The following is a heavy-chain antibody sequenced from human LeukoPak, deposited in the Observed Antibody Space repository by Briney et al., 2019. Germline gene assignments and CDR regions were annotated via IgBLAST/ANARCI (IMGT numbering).Heavy chain of an antibody. D-gene: IGHD3-22*01. CDR3: AKRPDRSYYDRTGYYYFDY. J-gene: IGHJ4*02. Sequence: GGSLRLSYAASGFTLSSYAMSWVRQAPGKGLEWVSSIGGLGGSTFYAVSVKGRFTISRDNSKNTLYLQMNSLRAEDTAVYYCAKRPDRSYYDRTGYYYFDYWGQGTLVTVSS. CDR1: GFTLSSYA. V-gene: IGHV3-23*01. CDR2: IGGLGGST.